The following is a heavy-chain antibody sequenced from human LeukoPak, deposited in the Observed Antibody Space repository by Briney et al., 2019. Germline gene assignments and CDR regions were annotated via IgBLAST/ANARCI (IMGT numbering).Heavy chain of an antibody. CDR3: ATAAPNWFDP. J-gene: IGHJ5*02. V-gene: IGHV1-69*13. D-gene: IGHD6-6*01. CDR2: IIPIFGTA. Sequence: SVKVSCKASGGTFSSYAISWVRQAPGQGLEWMGGIIPIFGTANYAQKFQGRVTITADESTSTAYMELSSLRSEDTAVYYRATAAPNWFDPWGQGTLVTVPS. CDR1: GGTFSSYA.